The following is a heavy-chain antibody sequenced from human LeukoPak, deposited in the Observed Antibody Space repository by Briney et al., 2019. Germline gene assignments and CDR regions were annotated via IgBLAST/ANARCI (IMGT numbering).Heavy chain of an antibody. CDR1: GYTFTGYY. V-gene: IGHV1-2*02. CDR2: ISPKTTVT. CDR3: ARAPGGYDYWFDP. J-gene: IGHJ5*02. Sequence: GASVKVSCKASGYTFTGYYIHWVRQAPGQGLEWMGWISPKTTVTTFAQKFQGRVTMTRDTSISTAYTELSRLRSDDTALYYCARAPGGYDYWFDPWGQGTLVTVSS. D-gene: IGHD5-12*01.